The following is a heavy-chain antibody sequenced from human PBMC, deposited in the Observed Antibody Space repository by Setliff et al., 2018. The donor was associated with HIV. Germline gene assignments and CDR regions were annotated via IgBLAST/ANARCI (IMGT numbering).Heavy chain of an antibody. CDR2: IYYSGST. CDR3: ARERLWSSEFDP. V-gene: IGHV4-30-4*08. Sequence: SETLSLTCTVSGGSISSGDYYWSWIRQPPGKGLEWIGYIYYSGSTYYNPSLKSRVTISVDTSKNQFSLKLSSVTAADTAVYYCARERLWSSEFDPWGQGTLVTVSS. D-gene: IGHD3-10*01. CDR1: GGSISSGDYY. J-gene: IGHJ5*02.